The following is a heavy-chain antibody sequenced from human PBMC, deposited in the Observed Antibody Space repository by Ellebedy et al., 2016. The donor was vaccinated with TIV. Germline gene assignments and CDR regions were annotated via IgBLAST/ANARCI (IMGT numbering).Heavy chain of an antibody. CDR1: GGSFSGYY. V-gene: IGHV4-34*01. CDR3: ARGALWCSSTSCYYYYMDV. J-gene: IGHJ6*03. CDR2: INHSGST. D-gene: IGHD2-2*01. Sequence: SETLSLTXAVYGGSFSGYYWSWIRQPPGKGLEWIGEINHSGSTNYNPSLKSRVTISVDTSKNQFSLKLSSVTAADTAVYYCARGALWCSSTSCYYYYMDVWGKGTTVTVSS.